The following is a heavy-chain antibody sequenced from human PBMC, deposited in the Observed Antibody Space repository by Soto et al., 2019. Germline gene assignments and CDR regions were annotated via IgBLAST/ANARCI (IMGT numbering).Heavy chain of an antibody. Sequence: GGSLRLSCAASGFTFSSYSVNWVRQAPGKGLEWVSFNSTSSSSTYYADSVKGRFTISRDNSKNTLYLQMNSLRAEDTAVYYCAKDRLRNGYYFDNWGQGTLVTVSS. CDR1: GFTFSSYS. CDR3: AKDRLRNGYYFDN. V-gene: IGHV3-21*04. CDR2: NSTSSSST. D-gene: IGHD3-22*01. J-gene: IGHJ4*02.